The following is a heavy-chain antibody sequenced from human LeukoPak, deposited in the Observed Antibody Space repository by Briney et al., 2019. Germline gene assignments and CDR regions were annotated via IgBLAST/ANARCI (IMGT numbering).Heavy chain of an antibody. Sequence: GGSLRLSCAASGFTFSSYAMHWVRQAPGKGLEWVAVISYDGSNKYYADSVKGRFTISRDNSKNTLYLQMYSLRAEDTAVYYCARESLITMVRGAKGSEYFQHWGQGTLVTVSS. CDR3: ARESLITMVRGAKGSEYFQH. CDR1: GFTFSSYA. J-gene: IGHJ1*01. D-gene: IGHD3-10*01. V-gene: IGHV3-30*04. CDR2: ISYDGSNK.